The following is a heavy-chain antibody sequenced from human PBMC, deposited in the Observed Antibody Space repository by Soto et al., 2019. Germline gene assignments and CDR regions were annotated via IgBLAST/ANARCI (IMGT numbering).Heavy chain of an antibody. J-gene: IGHJ4*02. Sequence: ALRLSCAASGFTFRSYSMNWVRQAPGKGLEWVSGISWNSNTIAYADSVKGRFTISRDNAKNSLYLQMNSLRAEDTAFYYCAKDTGPNWGQGTLVTVSS. CDR1: GFTFRSYS. V-gene: IGHV3-9*01. CDR3: AKDTGPN. CDR2: ISWNSNTI.